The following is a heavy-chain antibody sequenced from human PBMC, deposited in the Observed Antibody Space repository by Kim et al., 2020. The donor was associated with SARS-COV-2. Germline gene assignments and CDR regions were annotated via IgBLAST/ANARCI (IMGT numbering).Heavy chain of an antibody. Sequence: GESLKISCKGFGYSFSSYWIAWVRQMPGKGLEWMGIIYPDDSDTRYSPSFQGQVTISADKSTSTAYLQWSSLQASDTAMYYCASSGRLSWFYYYYMDVWG. CDR3: ASSGRLSWFYYYYMDV. J-gene: IGHJ6*03. CDR1: GYSFSSYW. CDR2: IYPDDSDT. V-gene: IGHV5-51*01. D-gene: IGHD3-10*01.